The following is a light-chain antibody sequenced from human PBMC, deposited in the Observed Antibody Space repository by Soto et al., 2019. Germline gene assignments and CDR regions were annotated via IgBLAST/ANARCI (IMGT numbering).Light chain of an antibody. J-gene: IGKJ1*01. CDR3: QQSSSILWT. CDR1: QRISSY. V-gene: IGKV1-39*01. CDR2: AAS. Sequence: DIQMTQSPSSLSASVGDRVTITCRASQRISSYLNWYQQKPGKAPKLLIYAASSLQSGVPSRFSGSGSGTDFTLTISSLQPEDFATYYCQQSSSILWTFGQGTKVEIK.